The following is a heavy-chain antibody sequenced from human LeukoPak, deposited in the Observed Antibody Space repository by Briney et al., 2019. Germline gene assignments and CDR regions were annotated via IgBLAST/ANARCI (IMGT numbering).Heavy chain of an antibody. J-gene: IGHJ4*02. CDR2: IRYDGSNK. CDR1: GFTFSSNG. CDR3: AKDRRITIFGVGGYFDY. V-gene: IGHV3-30*02. Sequence: GGSLRLSCAASGFTFSSNGMHWVRQAPGKGLEWVALIRYDGSNKYYADSVKGRFTISRDNSKNTLYLQMNSLRAEDTAVYYCAKDRRITIFGVGGYFDYWGRGTLVTVSS. D-gene: IGHD3-3*01.